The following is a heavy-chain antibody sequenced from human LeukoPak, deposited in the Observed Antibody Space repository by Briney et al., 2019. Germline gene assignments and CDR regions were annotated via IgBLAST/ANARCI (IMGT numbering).Heavy chain of an antibody. CDR2: INEDGGER. Sequence: GGSLRLSCAASGFTLSRYWMSWVRQAPGKGLEWVANINEDGGERHYVDTVKGRFTISRDNAKNSLYLQMNSLRAEDTAVYYCARGGNLENWGRGTLVTVSS. CDR1: GFTLSRYW. CDR3: ARGGNLEN. V-gene: IGHV3-7*01. D-gene: IGHD1-14*01. J-gene: IGHJ4*02.